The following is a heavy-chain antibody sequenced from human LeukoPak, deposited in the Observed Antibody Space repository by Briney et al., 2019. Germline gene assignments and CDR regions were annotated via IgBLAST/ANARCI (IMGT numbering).Heavy chain of an antibody. V-gene: IGHV1-69*04. J-gene: IGHJ3*02. D-gene: IGHD3-3*01. Sequence: GASVKVSCKASGGSFSSYAISWLRQAPGQGLEWMGRIIHILGIANYAQKFQGRVTITADKSTSTAYMELSSLRSEDTAMYYCARDRNDFWSGYYTGRAFDIWGQGTVVTVSS. CDR3: ARDRNDFWSGYYTGRAFDI. CDR1: GGSFSSYA. CDR2: IIHILGIA.